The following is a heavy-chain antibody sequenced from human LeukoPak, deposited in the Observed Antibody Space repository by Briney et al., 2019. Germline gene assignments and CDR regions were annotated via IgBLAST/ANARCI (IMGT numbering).Heavy chain of an antibody. J-gene: IGHJ5*02. CDR2: IDPSGGST. Sequence: GASVKVSCKASGYTFTNYYMHWVRQAPEQGLEWMGLIDPSGGSTTYAQKFQGRITMTRDTSTSTVYMELSSLRSEDTAVYYCARDGYSSSSAQSGFDPWGQGTLVTVSS. CDR3: ARDGYSSSSAQSGFDP. CDR1: GYTFTNYY. V-gene: IGHV1-46*01. D-gene: IGHD6-13*01.